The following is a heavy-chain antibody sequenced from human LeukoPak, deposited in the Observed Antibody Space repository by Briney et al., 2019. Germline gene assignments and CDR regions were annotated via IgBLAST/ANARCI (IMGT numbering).Heavy chain of an antibody. CDR1: GGTFSSYA. J-gene: IGHJ6*03. V-gene: IGHV1-69*13. CDR3: ARGSFGELTPLGYYYYYMDV. D-gene: IGHD3-10*01. Sequence: ASVKVSCKASGGTFSSYAISWVRQAPGQGLEWMGGIIPIFGTANYAQKFQGRVTITADESTSTAYMELSSLRSEDTAVYYCARGSFGELTPLGYYYYYMDVWGKGTTVTISS. CDR2: IIPIFGTA.